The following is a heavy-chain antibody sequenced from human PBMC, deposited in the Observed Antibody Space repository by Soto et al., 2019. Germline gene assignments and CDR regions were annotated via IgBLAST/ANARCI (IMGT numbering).Heavy chain of an antibody. J-gene: IGHJ6*03. D-gene: IGHD3-10*01. CDR3: ASMVRGADMDV. Sequence: SAKVSCKASEGTFSSYTISWVRQAPGQGLEWMGRIIPILGIANYAQKFQGRVTITADKSTSTAYMELSSLRSEDTAVYYCASMVRGADMDVWGKGTTVTVSS. CDR2: IIPILGIA. V-gene: IGHV1-69*02. CDR1: EGTFSSYT.